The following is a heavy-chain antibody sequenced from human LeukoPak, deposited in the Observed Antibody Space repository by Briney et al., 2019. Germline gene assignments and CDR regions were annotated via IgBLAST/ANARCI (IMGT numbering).Heavy chain of an antibody. V-gene: IGHV1-18*01. J-gene: IGHJ6*03. CDR3: ARWDPYYYYMDV. CDR1: GYTFTSYG. CDR2: ISAYNGNT. D-gene: IGHD1-26*01. Sequence: ASVKVSCKASGYTFTSYGISWVRQAPGQGLEWMGWISAYNGNTNYAQKLQGRVTMTTDTSTSTAYMELRSLRSDDTAVYSCARWDPYYYYMDVWGKGTTVIVSS.